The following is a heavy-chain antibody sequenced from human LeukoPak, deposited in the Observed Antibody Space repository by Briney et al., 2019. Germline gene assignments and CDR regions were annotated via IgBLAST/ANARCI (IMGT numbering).Heavy chain of an antibody. D-gene: IGHD2/OR15-2a*01. CDR2: IFDSGKT. CDR1: GASFSVFY. V-gene: IGHV4-59*01. CDR3: ARPFTSVNYYYYYMDV. Sequence: SETLSLTCTVSGASFSVFYWSWVRQPPGRGLEWIGYIFDSGKTLYSPSLKGRATISVDTSKSQFSLALTSVTAADTAVYYCARPFTSVNYYYYYMDVWGKGTTVTVSS. J-gene: IGHJ6*03.